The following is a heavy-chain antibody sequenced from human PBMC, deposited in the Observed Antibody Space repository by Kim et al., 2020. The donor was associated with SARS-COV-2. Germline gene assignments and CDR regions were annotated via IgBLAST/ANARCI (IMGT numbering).Heavy chain of an antibody. J-gene: IGHJ4*02. Sequence: QGRVTMTRDTSTSTVYMELSSLRSEDTAVYYCARVCSYCSSTSCYAFFDYWGQGTLVTVSS. CDR3: ARVCSYCSSTSCYAFFDY. V-gene: IGHV1-46*01. D-gene: IGHD2-2*01.